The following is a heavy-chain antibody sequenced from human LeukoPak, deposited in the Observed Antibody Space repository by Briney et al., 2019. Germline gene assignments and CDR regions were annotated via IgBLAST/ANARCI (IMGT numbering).Heavy chain of an antibody. J-gene: IGHJ3*02. CDR1: GFTFHDYG. V-gene: IGHV3-20*04. CDR3: ARAKACSSNTCPSDI. CDR2: INWNSGNT. D-gene: IGHD2-2*01. Sequence: PGGSLRLSCAASGFTFHDYGMSWVRQVPGKGLEWVSGINWNSGNTGYADSVKGRFTISRDNAKNSLYLQMNDLRAEDTALYYCARAKACSSNTCPSDIWGLGTMVTVSS.